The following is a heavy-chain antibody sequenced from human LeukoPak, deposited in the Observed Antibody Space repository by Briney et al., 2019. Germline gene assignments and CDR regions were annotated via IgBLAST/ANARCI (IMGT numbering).Heavy chain of an antibody. CDR1: GGSINTFY. Sequence: SETLSLTCTVSGGSINTFYWSWIRQPGGKGLDWIGRIYTRGNTNYNPSLKSRVTMSVDTSKNQFSLKVSSVTAADTAVYYCAKAFSSAYDYGPTDSWGQGTLVTVSS. CDR3: AKAFSSAYDYGPTDS. CDR2: IYTRGNT. V-gene: IGHV4-4*07. D-gene: IGHD4/OR15-4a*01. J-gene: IGHJ4*02.